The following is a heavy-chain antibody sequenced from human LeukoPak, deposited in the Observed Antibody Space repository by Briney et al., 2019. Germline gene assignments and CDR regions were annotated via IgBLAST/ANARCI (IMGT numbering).Heavy chain of an antibody. V-gene: IGHV1-18*01. CDR1: GYTFTSYG. D-gene: IGHD3-22*01. CDR3: ASVRSDSSGYYYVFVY. J-gene: IGHJ4*02. Sequence: ASVKVSCKASGYTFTSYGISWVRQAPGQGLEWMGWISAYNGNTNYAQKLQGRVTMTTDTSTSTAYMELRSLRSDDTAVYYCASVRSDSSGYYYVFVYWGQGTLVTVSS. CDR2: ISAYNGNT.